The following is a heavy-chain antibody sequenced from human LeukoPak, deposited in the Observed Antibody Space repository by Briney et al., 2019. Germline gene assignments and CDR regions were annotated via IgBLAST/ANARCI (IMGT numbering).Heavy chain of an antibody. D-gene: IGHD3-3*01. CDR2: IIPIFGTA. CDR1: GGTFSSYA. CDR3: ARAESPGYDFWSGYPNWFDP. J-gene: IGHJ5*02. V-gene: IGHV1-69*13. Sequence: SVKVSCKASGGTFSSYAISWVRQAPGQGLEWMGGIIPIFGTANYAQKFQGRVTITADESTSTAYMELSSLRSEDTAVYYCARAESPGYDFWSGYPNWFDPWGQGTLVTVSS.